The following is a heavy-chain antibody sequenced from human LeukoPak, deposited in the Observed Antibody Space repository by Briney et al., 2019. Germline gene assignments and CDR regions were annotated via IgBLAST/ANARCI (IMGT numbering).Heavy chain of an antibody. D-gene: IGHD3-22*01. Sequence: VASVKVSCKASGYTFTGYYMHWVRQAPGQGLEWMGWINPNSGGTNYAQKFQGRVTMTRDTSISTAYMELSRLRSDDTAVYYCARVSSSGYYFDYWGQGTLVTVSS. CDR1: GYTFTGYY. V-gene: IGHV1-2*02. J-gene: IGHJ4*02. CDR2: INPNSGGT. CDR3: ARVSSSGYYFDY.